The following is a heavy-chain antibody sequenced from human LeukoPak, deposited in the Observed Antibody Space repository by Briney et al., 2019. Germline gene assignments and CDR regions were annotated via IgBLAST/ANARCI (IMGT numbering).Heavy chain of an antibody. CDR1: GLPIADFA. V-gene: IGHV3-43*02. Sequence: GGSLRLSCLASGLPIADFAMHWVRQAPGKGLEWVSLISGDGVSTFYADSVKGRFSISRDNSKNSLYLEMNSLRTEDAAMYYCAKESGKFDYWGQGTLVAVSS. CDR2: ISGDGVST. J-gene: IGHJ4*02. CDR3: AKESGKFDY.